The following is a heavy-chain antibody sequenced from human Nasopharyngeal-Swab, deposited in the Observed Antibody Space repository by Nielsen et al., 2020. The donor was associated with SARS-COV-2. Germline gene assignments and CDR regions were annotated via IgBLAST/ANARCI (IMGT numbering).Heavy chain of an antibody. V-gene: IGHV4-34*01. CDR2: VDHTGRT. J-gene: IGHJ6*02. CDR3: ARGGYQLLLRSHYYGMDV. CDR1: VGSFSAYY. Sequence: SETLSLTCAVHVGSFSAYYWSWVRQPPGKGLEWIGEVDHTGRTNNNPSLQSRVTMSVDTSKNQFSLTLSSVTAADTAVYYCARGGYQLLLRSHYYGMDVWSQGTTVTVSS. D-gene: IGHD2-2*01.